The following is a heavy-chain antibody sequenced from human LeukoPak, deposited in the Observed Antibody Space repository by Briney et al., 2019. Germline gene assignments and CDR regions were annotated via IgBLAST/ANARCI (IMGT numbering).Heavy chain of an antibody. CDR1: GGSISSSSYY. D-gene: IGHD3-10*01. CDR3: ARHVNPSITMVRGVIRWFDP. CDR2: IYYSGNT. V-gene: IGHV4-39*01. J-gene: IGHJ5*02. Sequence: KASEILSLTCTVSGGSISSSSYYWGWTRQPPGKGLEWIGSIYYSGNTFYNPSLKSRVTISVDTSKNHFSLRLSSVTAADTAVYYCARHVNPSITMVRGVIRWFDPWGQGTLVTVSS.